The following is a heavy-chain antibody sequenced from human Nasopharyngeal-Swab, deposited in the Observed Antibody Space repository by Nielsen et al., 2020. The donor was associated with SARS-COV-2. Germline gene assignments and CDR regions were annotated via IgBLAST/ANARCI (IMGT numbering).Heavy chain of an antibody. CDR1: GYSFTSYW. Sequence: GGSLRLSCKGSGYSFTSYWIGWVRQMPGKGLEWMGIIYPGDSDTRYSPSFQGQVTISADKSISTAYLQWSSLKASNTAMYYCARSGLVGATFFDYWGQRTLVTVSS. D-gene: IGHD1-26*01. CDR3: ARSGLVGATFFDY. V-gene: IGHV5-51*01. CDR2: IYPGDSDT. J-gene: IGHJ4*02.